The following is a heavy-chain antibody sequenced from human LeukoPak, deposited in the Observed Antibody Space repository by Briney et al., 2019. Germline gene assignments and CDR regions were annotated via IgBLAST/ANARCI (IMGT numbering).Heavy chain of an antibody. D-gene: IGHD3-9*01. CDR2: FDPEDGET. V-gene: IGHV1-24*01. Sequence: ASVKVSCKVSGYTHTELSMHWVRQAPGKGLEWMGGFDPEDGETIYAQKFQGRVTMTEDTSTDTAYKELSSLRSEDTAVYYCATAGLYYDILTGYYWFDPWGQGTLVTVSS. J-gene: IGHJ5*02. CDR1: GYTHTELS. CDR3: ATAGLYYDILTGYYWFDP.